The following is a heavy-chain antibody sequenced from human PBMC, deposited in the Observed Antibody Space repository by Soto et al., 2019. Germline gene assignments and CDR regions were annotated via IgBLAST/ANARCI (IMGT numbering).Heavy chain of an antibody. CDR2: IIPIFGTA. J-gene: IGHJ4*02. V-gene: IGHV1-69*06. CDR1: GGTFSSYA. CDR3: AGAVGYGGYDGQFDY. D-gene: IGHD5-12*01. Sequence: QVQLVQSGAEVKKPGSSVKVSCKASGGTFSSYAISWVRQAPGQGLEWMGGIIPIFGTANYAQKFQSRVTITADKSPSTGYMEVGSLRSEDTAVYYCAGAVGYGGYDGQFDYWGQGTLVTVSS.